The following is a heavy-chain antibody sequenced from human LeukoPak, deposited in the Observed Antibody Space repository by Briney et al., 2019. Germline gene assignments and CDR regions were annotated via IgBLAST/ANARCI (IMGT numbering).Heavy chain of an antibody. D-gene: IGHD3-22*01. J-gene: IGHJ3*02. CDR3: ERAWYYDSSGDNAFDI. CDR1: GFTFSSYS. V-gene: IGHV3-21*01. CDR2: ISSSSSYI. Sequence: GGSLRLSCAASGFTFSSYSMNWVRQAPGKGLEWVSSISSSSSYIYYADSVKGRFTISRDNAKNSLYLQMNSLRAEDTAVYYCERAWYYDSSGDNAFDIWGQGTMVTVSS.